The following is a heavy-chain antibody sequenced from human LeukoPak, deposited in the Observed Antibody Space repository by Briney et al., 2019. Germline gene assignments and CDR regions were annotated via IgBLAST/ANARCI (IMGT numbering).Heavy chain of an antibody. Sequence: SETLSLTCTVSGGSISSYYWSWIRQPPGKGLEWIGYIYYSGSTNYNPSLKGRVTISVDTSKNQFSLKLSSVTAADTAVYYCARGRSSYYMDVWGKGTTVTVSS. CDR3: ARGRSSYYMDV. CDR1: GGSISSYY. J-gene: IGHJ6*03. CDR2: IYYSGST. V-gene: IGHV4-59*01.